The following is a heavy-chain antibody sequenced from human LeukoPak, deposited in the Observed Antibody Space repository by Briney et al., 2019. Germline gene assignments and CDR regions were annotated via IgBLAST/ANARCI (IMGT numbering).Heavy chain of an antibody. Sequence: SETLSLTCTVPGGSISSYYWSWIRQPPGKGLEWIGYISYSGSTYYNPSLKSRVTISVDTSKNQFSLKLSSVTAADTAVYSCARLGYCSSTTCSGYYYYYMDVWGKGTTVTVSS. CDR2: ISYSGST. D-gene: IGHD2-2*01. V-gene: IGHV4-59*12. CDR3: ARLGYCSSTTCSGYYYYYMDV. CDR1: GGSISSYY. J-gene: IGHJ6*03.